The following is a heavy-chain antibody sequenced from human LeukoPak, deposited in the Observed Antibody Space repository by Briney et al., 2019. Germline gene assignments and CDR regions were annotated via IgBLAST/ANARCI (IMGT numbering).Heavy chain of an antibody. Sequence: ASVKVSCKASGYTFTGHYMHWVRPAPGQGLEWMGWIDAKSGGTKYAQRFQGRVTMTRDTSINTGYMELSSLTSDDTAVYYCARGIAVPGTGDYWYFDLWGRGTMATVSS. J-gene: IGHJ2*01. V-gene: IGHV1-2*02. D-gene: IGHD6-19*01. CDR2: IDAKSGGT. CDR3: ARGIAVPGTGDYWYFDL. CDR1: GYTFTGHY.